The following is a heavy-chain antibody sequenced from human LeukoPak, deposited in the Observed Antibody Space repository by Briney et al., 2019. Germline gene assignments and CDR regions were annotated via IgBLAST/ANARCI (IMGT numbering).Heavy chain of an antibody. V-gene: IGHV4-39*01. J-gene: IGHJ4*02. CDR1: GGSISSSSYY. CDR2: IYYSGNT. D-gene: IGHD4-17*01. CDR3: ARHATVTSFTFAH. Sequence: PSETLSLTCTVSGGSISSSSYYWGWIRQPPGKGLEWIGSIYYSGNTYYNPSLKSRVTTSVDTSKNQFSLELNSVTAADTAVYYCARHATVTSFTFAHWGQGTLVTVSS.